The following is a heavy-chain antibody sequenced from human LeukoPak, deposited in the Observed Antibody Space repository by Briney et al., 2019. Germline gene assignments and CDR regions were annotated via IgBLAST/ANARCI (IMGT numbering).Heavy chain of an antibody. CDR3: SRHQRSHYTLDY. V-gene: IGHV4-39*01. D-gene: IGHD4-11*01. J-gene: IGHJ4*02. CDR1: GGPISSSSYF. Sequence: PSETLSLTCTVSGGPISSSSYFWCWIHQPPGKGLEWIGSIYYSGSTYYNPSLKSRVTISVDTSKNQLSLKLTSVTAADTAVYCCSRHQRSHYTLDYWGQGTLVTVSS. CDR2: IYYSGST.